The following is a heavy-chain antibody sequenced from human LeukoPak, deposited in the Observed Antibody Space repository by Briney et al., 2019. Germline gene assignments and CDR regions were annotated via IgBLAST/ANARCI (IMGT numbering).Heavy chain of an antibody. Sequence: GGSLRLSCAASGFTFSSYSMNWVRQAPGKGLEWVSSISSSSSYIYYADSVKGRFTISRDNAKNSLYLQISSLRAEDTAVYYCASEYYYDSSGYYYVSSYLDYWGQGTLVTVSS. CDR1: GFTFSSYS. CDR3: ASEYYYDSSGYYYVSSYLDY. J-gene: IGHJ4*02. V-gene: IGHV3-21*01. D-gene: IGHD3-22*01. CDR2: ISSSSSYI.